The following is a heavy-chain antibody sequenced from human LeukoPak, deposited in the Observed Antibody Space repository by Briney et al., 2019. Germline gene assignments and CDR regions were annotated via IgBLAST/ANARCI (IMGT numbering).Heavy chain of an antibody. CDR2: TKEDGSEK. CDR3: ARGGPTVGTDY. V-gene: IGHV3-7*01. CDR1: GFTFRNYW. D-gene: IGHD1-26*01. J-gene: IGHJ4*02. Sequence: GGSLRLSCAGSGFTFRNYWMNWVRQAPGKGLEWVANTKEDGSEKYYVDSVKGRFTVSRDNAKNSLYLQINSLRADDTAVYYCARGGPTVGTDYWGQGTLVTVSS.